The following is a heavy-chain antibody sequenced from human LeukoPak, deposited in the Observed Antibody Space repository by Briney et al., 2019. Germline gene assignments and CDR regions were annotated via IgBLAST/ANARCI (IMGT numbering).Heavy chain of an antibody. D-gene: IGHD3-22*01. J-gene: IGHJ4*02. V-gene: IGHV3-23*01. CDR2: ISGSGGGT. CDR3: AKRGVVIRVILVGFHKEAYYFDS. CDR1: GITLSNYA. Sequence: GGSLRLSCAVSGITLSNYAMSWVRQAPGKGLEWVAGISGSGGGTNYADSVKGRFTISRGNSKNSLYLQMNNLRVVDTAVYFCAKRGVVIRVILVGFHKEAYYFDSWGQGALVTVSS.